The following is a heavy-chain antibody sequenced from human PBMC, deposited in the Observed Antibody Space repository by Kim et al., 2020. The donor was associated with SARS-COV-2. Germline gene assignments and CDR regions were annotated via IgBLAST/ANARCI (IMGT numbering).Heavy chain of an antibody. Sequence: GSTYYNPALKSRVTISVDTSKNQFSLKLSSVTAADTAVYYCASALGTDVWGQGTTVTVSS. V-gene: IGHV4-39*01. J-gene: IGHJ6*02. CDR3: ASALGTDV. CDR2: GST.